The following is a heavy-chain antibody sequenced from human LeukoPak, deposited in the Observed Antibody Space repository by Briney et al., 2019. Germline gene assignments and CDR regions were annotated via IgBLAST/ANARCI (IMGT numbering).Heavy chain of an antibody. Sequence: SVKVSCKASGYTFTDYYMHWVRLAPGQGLEWMGWINPNSGGTNYVQKFQGWVTMTRDTSINTAYMELSRLTSDDTAVYYCARANFLYCSSTSCLFDYWGQGTLVTVSS. CDR1: GYTFTDYY. CDR2: INPNSGGT. CDR3: ARANFLYCSSTSCLFDY. V-gene: IGHV1-2*04. J-gene: IGHJ4*02. D-gene: IGHD2-2*01.